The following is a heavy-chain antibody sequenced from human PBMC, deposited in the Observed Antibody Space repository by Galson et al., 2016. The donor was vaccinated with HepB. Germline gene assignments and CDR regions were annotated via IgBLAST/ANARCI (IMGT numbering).Heavy chain of an antibody. Sequence: SVKVSCKASGGTFSSYEISWVRQAPGQGLEWMEGISPIFGTANYTQKFQGRVTLTADESTSAAYMELSSLRSEDTAVYYCARLTTEDAFDIWGQGTMVTVSS. CDR2: ISPIFGTA. V-gene: IGHV1-69*13. CDR1: GGTFSSYE. D-gene: IGHD1-14*01. J-gene: IGHJ3*02. CDR3: ARLTTEDAFDI.